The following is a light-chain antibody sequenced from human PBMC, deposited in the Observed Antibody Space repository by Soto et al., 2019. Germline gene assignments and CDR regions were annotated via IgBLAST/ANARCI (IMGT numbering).Light chain of an antibody. V-gene: IGLV2-14*01. CDR1: SSDLGAYNY. CDR2: EVT. J-gene: IGLJ1*01. CDR3: NSFTDSSLYV. Sequence: QSVLTQPASVSGSLGQSITISCAGISSDLGAYNYVSWYQQHPGKAPRLVIYEVTNRPSGVSNRFSGSKSGNTASLTISGLQAEDEADYYCNSFTDSSLYVFGTGTKSPS.